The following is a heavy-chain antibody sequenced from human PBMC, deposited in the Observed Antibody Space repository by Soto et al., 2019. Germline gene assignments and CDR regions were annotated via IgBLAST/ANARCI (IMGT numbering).Heavy chain of an antibody. D-gene: IGHD5-12*01. CDR1: GASITYGGDS. CDR3: ARGGGYDPFDY. V-gene: IGHV4-30-2*01. CDR2: ISHLEST. J-gene: IGHJ4*02. Sequence: QLQLHQSGSGLVKASQTLSLTCTLSGASITYGGDSWSWIRQPPGKDLEWLGYISHLESTFYNPSFQSRLTLSIDRRKNQFSLKLASMTSADTAVYYCARGGGYDPFDYWGQGTLVTVAS.